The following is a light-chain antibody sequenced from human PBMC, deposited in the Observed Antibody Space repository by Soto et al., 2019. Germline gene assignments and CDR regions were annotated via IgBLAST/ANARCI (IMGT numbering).Light chain of an antibody. CDR1: QSVRSNF. CDR2: GAS. J-gene: IGKJ1*01. Sequence: EIVLTQSPGTLSLSPGERATLSCRASQSVRSNFLAWYQQKPGQAPRLLIYGASNRATGIPDRFSGSGSGPDFTLTITILEPADFAMYYCQRYDSFRTFGQGTKVEI. V-gene: IGKV3-20*01. CDR3: QRYDSFRT.